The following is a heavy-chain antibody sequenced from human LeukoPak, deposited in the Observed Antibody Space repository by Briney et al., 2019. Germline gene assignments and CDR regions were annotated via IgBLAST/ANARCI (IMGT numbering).Heavy chain of an antibody. CDR3: AREKKGYYYGSGSYYYDDY. D-gene: IGHD3-10*01. J-gene: IGHJ4*02. CDR2: INPNSGGT. V-gene: IGHV1-2*02. CDR1: GYTFTGYY. Sequence: ASVKVSCKASGYTFTGYYMHWVRQAPGQGLEWMGWINPNSGGTNYAQKFQGRVTMTRDTSISTAYMELSRLRSDDAAVYYCAREKKGYYYGSGSYYYDDYWGQGTLVTVSS.